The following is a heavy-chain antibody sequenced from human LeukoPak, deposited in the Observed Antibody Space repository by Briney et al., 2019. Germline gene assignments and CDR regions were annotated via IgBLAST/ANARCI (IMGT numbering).Heavy chain of an antibody. V-gene: IGHV3-30*02. Sequence: GGSLRLSCAASGFTFSSYGMHWVRQAPGKGLEWVAFIRYDGSNKYYADSVKGRFTISRDNSKNTLYLQMNSLRAEDTAVYYCARDRRVVEKGAFDIWGQGTMVTVSS. CDR2: IRYDGSNK. D-gene: IGHD2-15*01. CDR3: ARDRRVVEKGAFDI. J-gene: IGHJ3*02. CDR1: GFTFSSYG.